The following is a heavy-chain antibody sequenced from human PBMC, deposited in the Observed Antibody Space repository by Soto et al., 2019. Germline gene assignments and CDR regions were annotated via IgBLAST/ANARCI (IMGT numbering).Heavy chain of an antibody. CDR3: ARLLYYDSSGYPVDY. V-gene: IGHV1-3*01. Sequence: ASVKVSCKASGYTFTSYAIHWVRQAPGQRLEWMGWINAGNGNTKYSQKFQGRVTITADKSTSTAYMELSSLRSEDTAVYYCARLLYYDSSGYPVDYWGQGTLVTVSS. CDR1: GYTFTSYA. J-gene: IGHJ4*02. CDR2: INAGNGNT. D-gene: IGHD3-22*01.